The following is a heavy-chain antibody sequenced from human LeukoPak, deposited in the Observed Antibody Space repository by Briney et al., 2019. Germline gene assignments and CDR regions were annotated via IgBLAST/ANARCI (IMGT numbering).Heavy chain of an antibody. CDR1: GGSFSGYY. Sequence: SETLSLTCAVYGGSFSGYYWSWIRQPPGKGLEWIGEINHSGSTNYNPSLKSRVTISVDTSKNQFSLKLSSVTAADTAVYYCARVAAAGTFYYYYYMDVWGKGTTVTVSS. CDR2: INHSGST. V-gene: IGHV4-34*01. CDR3: ARVAAAGTFYYYYYMDV. D-gene: IGHD6-13*01. J-gene: IGHJ6*03.